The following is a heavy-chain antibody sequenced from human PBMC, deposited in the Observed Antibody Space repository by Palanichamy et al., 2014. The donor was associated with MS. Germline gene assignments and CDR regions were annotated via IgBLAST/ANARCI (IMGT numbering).Heavy chain of an antibody. Sequence: YSGSTYYNPSLKSRLTISVDTSKNQFSLKLSSVTAADTAVYFCVREYCSGGDCFSGPCYYGMDVWGQGTTVTVSS. CDR2: YSGST. D-gene: IGHD2-21*01. V-gene: IGHV4-30-4*01. J-gene: IGHJ6*02. CDR3: VREYCSGGDCFSGPCYYGMDV.